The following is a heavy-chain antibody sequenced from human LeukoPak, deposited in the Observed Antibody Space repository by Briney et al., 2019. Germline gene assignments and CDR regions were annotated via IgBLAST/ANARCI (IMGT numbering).Heavy chain of an antibody. Sequence: MPSETVSLTCTVSGGSISSYYWTWIRQPPGKGLEWIGYIYYSGSTNYNPSLKSRVTISVDTSKNQFSLKVSSVTAADTAVYYCARHFGTYSADDAFDIWGQGTMVTVSS. CDR2: IYYSGST. D-gene: IGHD1-26*01. J-gene: IGHJ3*02. V-gene: IGHV4-59*08. CDR1: GGSISSYY. CDR3: ARHFGTYSADDAFDI.